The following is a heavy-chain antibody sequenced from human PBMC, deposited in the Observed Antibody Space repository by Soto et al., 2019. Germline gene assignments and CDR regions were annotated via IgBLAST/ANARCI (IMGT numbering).Heavy chain of an antibody. CDR3: AKGGLIGVVVGAYGGGGEGGFDI. CDR2: ISGSGGST. V-gene: IGHV3-23*01. Sequence: GGSLRLSCAASGFTFSSYAMSWVRQAPGKGLEWVSAISGSGGSTYYADSVKGRFTISRDNSKNTLYLQMNSLRAEDTGVYYWAKGGLIGVVVGAYGGGGEGGFDIWGQGTMVTVSS. D-gene: IGHD2-15*01. J-gene: IGHJ3*02. CDR1: GFTFSSYA.